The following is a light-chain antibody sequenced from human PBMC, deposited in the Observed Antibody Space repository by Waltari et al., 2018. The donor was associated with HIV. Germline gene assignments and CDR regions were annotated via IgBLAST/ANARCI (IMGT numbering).Light chain of an antibody. V-gene: IGKV1-9*01. Sequence: DIQLTQSPSFLPASVGARVTITCRASQGISSYLAWYQQKLGKAPKLLSYAASTLQSGVPSRFSGSGSGTEFTLTISSLQPEDFATYYCQQLNSYPLTFGGGTKVEIK. CDR3: QQLNSYPLT. J-gene: IGKJ4*01. CDR1: QGISSY. CDR2: AAS.